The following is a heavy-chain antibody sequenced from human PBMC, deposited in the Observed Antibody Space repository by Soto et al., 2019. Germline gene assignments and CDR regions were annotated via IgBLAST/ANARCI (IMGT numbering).Heavy chain of an antibody. CDR2: INAGNGNT. Sequence: ASVKVSCKASGYTFTSYAMHWVRQAPGQRLEWMGWINAGNGNTKYSQKFQGRVTITRDTSASTAYMELSSLRSEDTAVYYCARDDEDTAMVPYYYGMDVWGQGTTVTVSS. CDR1: GYTFTSYA. J-gene: IGHJ6*02. D-gene: IGHD5-18*01. CDR3: ARDDEDTAMVPYYYGMDV. V-gene: IGHV1-3*01.